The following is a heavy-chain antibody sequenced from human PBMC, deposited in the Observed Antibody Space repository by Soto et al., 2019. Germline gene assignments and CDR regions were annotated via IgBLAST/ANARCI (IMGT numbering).Heavy chain of an antibody. Sequence: ASVKVSCKASGYTFTSYDINWVRQATGQGLEWMGWMNPNSGNTGYAQKFQGRVTMTRNTSISTAYMELSSLRSEDTAVYYCARGRVVVVTDIGNGFDPWGQGTLVTVSS. CDR2: MNPNSGNT. CDR3: ARGRVVVVTDIGNGFDP. CDR1: GYTFTSYD. J-gene: IGHJ5*02. D-gene: IGHD2-21*02. V-gene: IGHV1-8*01.